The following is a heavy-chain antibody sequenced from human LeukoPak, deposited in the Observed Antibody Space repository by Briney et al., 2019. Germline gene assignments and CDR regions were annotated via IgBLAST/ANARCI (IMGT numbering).Heavy chain of an antibody. CDR1: GYTFTSYA. CDR2: INAGNGNT. CDR3: ARGRIERATTLDY. D-gene: IGHD5-24*01. J-gene: IGHJ4*02. V-gene: IGHV1-3*03. Sequence: WASVKVSCKASGYTFTSYAMHWVRQAPGQRLEWMGWINAGNGNTKYSQEFQGRVTITRDTSASTAYMELSSLRSEDMAVYYCARGRIERATTLDYWGQGTLVTVSS.